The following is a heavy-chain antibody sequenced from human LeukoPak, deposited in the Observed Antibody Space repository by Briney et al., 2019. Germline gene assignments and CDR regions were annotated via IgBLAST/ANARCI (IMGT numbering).Heavy chain of an antibody. CDR1: GYSFTTYW. V-gene: IGHV5-51*01. CDR2: IYPGDSDT. D-gene: IGHD3-22*01. J-gene: IGHJ3*02. CDR3: ARRGYDSSGYTDAFDI. Sequence: GESLKISCKALGYSFTTYWIAWVRQMPGRGLDWMGIIYPGDSDTTYSPSLQGQVTISVDKSISTAYLQWSSLKASDTAMYYCARRGYDSSGYTDAFDIWGQGTMVTVSS.